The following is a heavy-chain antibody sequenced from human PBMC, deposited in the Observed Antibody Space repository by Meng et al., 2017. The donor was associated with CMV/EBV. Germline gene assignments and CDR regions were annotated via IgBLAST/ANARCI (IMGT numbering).Heavy chain of an antibody. CDR2: MNPNSGNT. Sequence: ASVKVSCKASGYTFISYDINWVRQATGQGLEWMGWMNPNSGNTGYAQKFQGRVTMTRNTSISTGYMELSSLRSEDTAVYYCATTSDRVHYYYGMDAWGEGTTVTVSS. CDR1: GYTFISYD. D-gene: IGHD2-2*01. CDR3: ATTSDRVHYYYGMDA. V-gene: IGHV1-8*01. J-gene: IGHJ6*04.